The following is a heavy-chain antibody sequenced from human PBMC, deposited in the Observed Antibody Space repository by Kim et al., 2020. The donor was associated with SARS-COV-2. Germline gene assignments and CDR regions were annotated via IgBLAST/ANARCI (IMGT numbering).Heavy chain of an antibody. CDR1: GYTFTSYD. Sequence: ASVKVSCKASGYTFTSYDINWVRQATGQGLEWMGWMNPNIGNTGYAQKFQGRVTMTRNTSISTAYMELSSLRSEDTAVYYCASGLGITMIFSKSYSMDVWGKGTTVTVSS. J-gene: IGHJ6*03. V-gene: IGHV1-8*01. CDR3: ASGLGITMIFSKSYSMDV. D-gene: IGHD3-22*01. CDR2: MNPNIGNT.